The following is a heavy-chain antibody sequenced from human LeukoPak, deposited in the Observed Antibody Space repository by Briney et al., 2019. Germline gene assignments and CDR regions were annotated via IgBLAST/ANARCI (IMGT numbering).Heavy chain of an antibody. D-gene: IGHD2-2*01. V-gene: IGHV3-23*01. CDR2: ISGSGGST. Sequence: PGGSLRLSCAASGFTFGSYAMSWVRQPPGKGLEWVSTISGSGGSTYYADSVKGRFTISRDNAKNSLYLQMNSLRAEDTAVYYCARDRCSSTSCYGGYYFDYWGQGTLVTVSS. CDR3: ARDRCSSTSCYGGYYFDY. CDR1: GFTFGSYA. J-gene: IGHJ4*02.